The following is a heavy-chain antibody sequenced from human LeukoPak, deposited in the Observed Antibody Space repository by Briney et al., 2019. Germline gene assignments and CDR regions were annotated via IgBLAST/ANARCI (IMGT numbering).Heavy chain of an antibody. J-gene: IGHJ3*01. CDR3: ATPGQYHFDSSGYHTAFDF. CDR2: SDPEDGKR. D-gene: IGHD3-22*01. Sequence: ASVKVSCKVSGYTLTELSMHWVRQAPGKGLEWMGGSDPEDGKRINAQKFQGRVTMTEDTSTETAYMELSSLESEGTAVYYCATPGQYHFDSSGYHTAFDFWGQGTMVTVSA. V-gene: IGHV1-24*01. CDR1: GYTLTELS.